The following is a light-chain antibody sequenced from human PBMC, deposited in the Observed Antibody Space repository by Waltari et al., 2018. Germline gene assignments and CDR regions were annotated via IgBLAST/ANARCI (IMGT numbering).Light chain of an antibody. V-gene: IGKV1D-13*01. Sequence: AIQLTQSPSSLSASVGHRITITCRASQDISSDLVWYVQKPGKAPQLLIYDASTLESGVPSRFSGSGSGTDFTLSISGLQPEDFATYYCQQFINYPLTFGPGTTVDIK. CDR2: DAS. J-gene: IGKJ3*01. CDR1: QDISSD. CDR3: QQFINYPLT.